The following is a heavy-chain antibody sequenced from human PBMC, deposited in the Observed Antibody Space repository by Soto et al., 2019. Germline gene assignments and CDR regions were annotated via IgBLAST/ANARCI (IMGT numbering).Heavy chain of an antibody. J-gene: IGHJ4*02. D-gene: IGHD2-2*01. CDR1: GLTFSSYA. V-gene: IGHV3-23*01. Sequence: EVQLLESEGGLVQPGGSLLLSCAASGLTFSSYAMSWVRQAPGKGLEWVSSTTGSGASTYYADSVKGRFTISRDNSKNTLYLQMSSLRVEDTAVYYCAQGFCSSTSCSRGYFDSWGQGTLVTVSS. CDR2: TTGSGAST. CDR3: AQGFCSSTSCSRGYFDS.